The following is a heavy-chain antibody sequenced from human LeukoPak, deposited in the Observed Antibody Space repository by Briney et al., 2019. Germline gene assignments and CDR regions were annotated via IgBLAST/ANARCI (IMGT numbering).Heavy chain of an antibody. V-gene: IGHV4-34*01. J-gene: IGHJ3*02. Sequence: SETLSLTCAVYGGSFSGYYWSWIRQPPGKGLEWIGEINHSGSTNYNPSLKSRVTISVDTSKNQFSLKLSSVTAADTAVYYCARERSLWFGELSGAFDIWGQGTMVTVSS. D-gene: IGHD3-10*01. CDR3: ARERSLWFGELSGAFDI. CDR1: GGSFSGYY. CDR2: INHSGST.